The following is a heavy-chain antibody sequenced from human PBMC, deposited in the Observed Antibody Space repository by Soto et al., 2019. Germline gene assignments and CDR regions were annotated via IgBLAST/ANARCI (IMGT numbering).Heavy chain of an antibody. D-gene: IGHD3-10*01. CDR1: GYTFTSYD. CDR3: ARVWSRGVRGRYNWFDP. J-gene: IGHJ5*02. V-gene: IGHV1-8*01. Sequence: ASVKVSCKASGYTFTSYDINWVRQATGQGLEWMGWMNPNSGNTGYAQKFQGRVTMTRNTSISTAYMELSSLRSDDTAVYYCARVWSRGVRGRYNWFDPWGQGTLVTVSS. CDR2: MNPNSGNT.